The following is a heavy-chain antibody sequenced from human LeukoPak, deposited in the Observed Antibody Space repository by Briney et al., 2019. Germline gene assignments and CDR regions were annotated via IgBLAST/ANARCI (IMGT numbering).Heavy chain of an antibody. V-gene: IGHV4-38-2*02. Sequence: PSDTLSLTCPVSGYSISNGYYWGWIRQPPGKGLEWIGSIYHSGSTYYNPSLKSRVTISVDKSKNQFSLKLNSLTAADTAVYYCARGTEGSSWDWGQGTLVTVSS. CDR2: IYHSGST. J-gene: IGHJ4*02. D-gene: IGHD6-13*01. CDR3: ARGTEGSSWD. CDR1: GYSISNGYY.